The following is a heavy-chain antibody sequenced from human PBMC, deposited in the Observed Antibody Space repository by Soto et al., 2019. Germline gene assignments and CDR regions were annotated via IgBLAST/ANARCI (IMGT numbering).Heavy chain of an antibody. D-gene: IGHD4-4*01. CDR1: GFSLTTRGMT. CDR2: ST. CDR3: KLTQDTSRGPIY. J-gene: IGHJ4*02. V-gene: IGHV2-5*01. Sequence: SGSYAGEPTQTLTLTCTVSGFSLTTRGMTLGWIRQPPGRAPEWLALSTQYSPSLQSRLTFTKDTSKNQVVLTMTNMDPVDTENYYSKLTQDTSRGPIYWGPGIMAIVSS.